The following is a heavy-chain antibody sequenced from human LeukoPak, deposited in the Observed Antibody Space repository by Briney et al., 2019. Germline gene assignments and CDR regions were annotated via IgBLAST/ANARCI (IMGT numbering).Heavy chain of an antibody. CDR3: ARSGPMGIAVARWFDP. J-gene: IGHJ5*02. D-gene: IGHD6-19*01. CDR1: GGSINSYY. Sequence: PSETLSLTCTVSGGSINSYYWSWIRQPPGKGLECIGYIHYTGSTNYNPSLKSRVTMSVDTSKNQFSLKLSSVTAADTAVYYCARSGPMGIAVARWFDPWGQGTLVTVSS. CDR2: IHYTGST. V-gene: IGHV4-59*12.